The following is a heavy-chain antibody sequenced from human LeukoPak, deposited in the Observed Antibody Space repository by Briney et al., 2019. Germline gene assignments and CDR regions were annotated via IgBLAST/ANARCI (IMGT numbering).Heavy chain of an antibody. CDR1: GYTLTELS. D-gene: IGHD3-10*01. Sequence: ASVKVSCKVSGYTLTELSMHWVRQAPGKGLEWMGGFDPDDGETIYAQKFQGRVTMTEDTSTDTAYMELSSLRSEDTAVYYCATAAGFGEFYYFDYWGQGTLVTVSS. CDR2: FDPDDGET. V-gene: IGHV1-24*01. J-gene: IGHJ4*02. CDR3: ATAAGFGEFYYFDY.